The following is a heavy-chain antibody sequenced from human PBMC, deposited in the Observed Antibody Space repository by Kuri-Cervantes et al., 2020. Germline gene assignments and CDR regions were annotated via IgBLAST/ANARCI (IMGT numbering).Heavy chain of an antibody. V-gene: IGHV4-38-2*02. J-gene: IGHJ5*02. Sequence: GSLRLSCTVSGYSISSGYYWGWIRQSPGKGLEWIGSIYHSGSTYYNPSLKSRVTISVDTSKNQFSLKLSSVTAADTAVYYCARDLDWFDPWGQGTLVTVSS. CDR3: ARDLDWFDP. CDR1: GYSISSGYY. CDR2: IYHSGST.